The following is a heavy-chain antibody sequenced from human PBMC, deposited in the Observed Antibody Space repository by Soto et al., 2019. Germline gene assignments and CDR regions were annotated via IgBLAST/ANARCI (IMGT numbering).Heavy chain of an antibody. CDR1: GDTFSSYG. CDR2: ISSYNGNT. V-gene: IGHV1-18*01. J-gene: IGHJ5*02. D-gene: IGHD3-16*02. Sequence: ASVKVCCTASGDTFSSYGISWVRQAPGQGLEWMGWISSYNGNTNYAQKFQARVTMTTDTSTSTAYMELRSLRSDDTAVYYCATEGPNHRLSWGQGTLVPVSS. CDR3: ATEGPNHRLS.